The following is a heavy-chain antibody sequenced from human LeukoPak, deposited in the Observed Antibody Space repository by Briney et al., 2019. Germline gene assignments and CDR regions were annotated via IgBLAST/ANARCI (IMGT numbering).Heavy chain of an antibody. J-gene: IGHJ4*02. CDR3: ARENLAAAADY. V-gene: IGHV3-74*01. D-gene: IGHD6-25*01. CDR1: EFTFSAYW. CDR2: IRGDGSMT. Sequence: GGSLRLSCAASEFTFSAYWMHWVRQAPGKGLVWVSRIRGDGSMTNYADSVKGRFTISRDNAKNTLYLQMNSLRPEDTAVYYCARENLAAAADYWGQGTVVTVSP.